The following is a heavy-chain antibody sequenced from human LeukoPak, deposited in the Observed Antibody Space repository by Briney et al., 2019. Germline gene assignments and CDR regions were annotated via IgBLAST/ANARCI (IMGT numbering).Heavy chain of an antibody. CDR1: GFTFSSYA. Sequence: GGSLRLSCAASGFTFSSYAMSWVRQAPGKGLEGVSAISGSGGSTYYADSVKGRFTISRDNSKNTLYLQMNSLRAEDTAVYYCAKDLGGSYGLFDYWGQGTLVTVSS. V-gene: IGHV3-23*01. D-gene: IGHD5-18*01. J-gene: IGHJ4*02. CDR3: AKDLGGSYGLFDY. CDR2: ISGSGGST.